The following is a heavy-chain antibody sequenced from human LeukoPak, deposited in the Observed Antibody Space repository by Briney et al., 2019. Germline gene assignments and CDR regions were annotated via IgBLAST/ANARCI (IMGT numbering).Heavy chain of an antibody. CDR3: VADHPNYDY. D-gene: IGHD5-24*01. CDR2: INPNSGGT. CDR1: GYTFTGYY. Sequence: ASVKVSCRASGYTFTGYYIHWVRQAPGQGLEWMGCINPNSGGTNYAQKFQGRVTMTRDTSISTAYMELSSLRSDDTAVYYCVADHPNYDYWGQGTLITVSS. J-gene: IGHJ4*02. V-gene: IGHV1-2*02.